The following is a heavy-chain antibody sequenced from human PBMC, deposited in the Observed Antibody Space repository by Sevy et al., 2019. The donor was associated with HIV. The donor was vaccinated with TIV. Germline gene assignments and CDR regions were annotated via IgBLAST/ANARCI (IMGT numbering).Heavy chain of an antibody. CDR3: ARGHSSRGPYFDY. CDR2: ISFSSNYI. Sequence: GGSLRLSCAASGFTFSTYTMNWVRQAPGKALQWVSSISFSSNYILFADSMKGRFTISRYNAKNSLYLQMNSLRAEDTAVYYCARGHSSRGPYFDYWGQGTLVTVSS. CDR1: GFTFSTYT. J-gene: IGHJ4*02. V-gene: IGHV3-21*01. D-gene: IGHD6-13*01.